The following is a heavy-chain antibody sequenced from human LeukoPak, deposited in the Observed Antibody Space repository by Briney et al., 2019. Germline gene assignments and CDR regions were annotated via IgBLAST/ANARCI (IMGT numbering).Heavy chain of an antibody. Sequence: PSQTLSLTCTVSGGSISSGSYYWSWIRQPAGKGLEWIGRIYTSGSTNYNPSLKSRVTISVATSKNQFSLKLSSVTGADTAVYYCARGTVAVAARHYYYYYYVDVGAKGPRSPSP. CDR3: ARGTVAVAARHYYYYYYVDV. J-gene: IGHJ6*03. V-gene: IGHV4-61*02. CDR1: GGSISSGSYY. CDR2: IYTSGST. D-gene: IGHD6-19*01.